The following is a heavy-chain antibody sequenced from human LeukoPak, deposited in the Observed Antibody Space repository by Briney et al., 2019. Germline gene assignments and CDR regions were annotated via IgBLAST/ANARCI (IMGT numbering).Heavy chain of an antibody. Sequence: ASVKVSCKASGYTFTVYYMHWVRQAPGQGLEWMGWINPNSGGTNYAQKFQGWVTMTRDTSISTAYMELSRLRSDDTAVYYCARDREDDYGDYRYFDLWGRGTLVTVSS. D-gene: IGHD4-17*01. V-gene: IGHV1-2*04. CDR1: GYTFTVYY. CDR2: INPNSGGT. CDR3: ARDREDDYGDYRYFDL. J-gene: IGHJ2*01.